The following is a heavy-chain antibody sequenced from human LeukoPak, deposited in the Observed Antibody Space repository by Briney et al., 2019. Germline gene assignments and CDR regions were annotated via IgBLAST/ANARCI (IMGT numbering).Heavy chain of an antibody. CDR3: ARGVLPNYYDSSGYSTFDY. D-gene: IGHD3-22*01. CDR1: GYTFTGYY. V-gene: IGHV1-2*02. CDR2: INPNSGGT. J-gene: IGHJ4*02. Sequence: ASVKVSCTASGYTFTGYYMHWVRPAPGQGLGWMGWINPNSGGTNYAQKFQGRVTMTRDTSNTTAYMELSRLRSDDTAVYYCARGVLPNYYDSSGYSTFDYWGQGTLVTVSS.